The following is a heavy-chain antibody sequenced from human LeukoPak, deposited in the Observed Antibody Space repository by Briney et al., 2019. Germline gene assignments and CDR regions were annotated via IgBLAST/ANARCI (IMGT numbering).Heavy chain of an antibody. CDR2: ISAYNGNT. J-gene: IGHJ4*02. Sequence: ASVKVSCKASGYTFTSYGISWVRQAPGQGLEWMGWISAYNGNTNYAQKLQGRVTMTTDTSTSTAYMELRSLRSDDTAVYYCARESMGYYDILTGYLPLDYWGQGTLVTVSS. CDR1: GYTFTSYG. V-gene: IGHV1-18*01. D-gene: IGHD3-9*01. CDR3: ARESMGYYDILTGYLPLDY.